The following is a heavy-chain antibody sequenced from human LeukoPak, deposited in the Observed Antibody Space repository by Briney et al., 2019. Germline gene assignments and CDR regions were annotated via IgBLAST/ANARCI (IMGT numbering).Heavy chain of an antibody. Sequence: GGSLRLSCAASGFTFSGSAILWVRQASGKGLEWVGRIRSKANTYATAYATSVKGRFSISRDDSKNTAYLQMNSLRTEDTAVYYCTSPLNDYYLDTSGRYWGQGTLVTVSS. CDR3: TSPLNDYYLDTSGRY. CDR1: GFTFSGSA. V-gene: IGHV3-73*01. D-gene: IGHD3-22*01. J-gene: IGHJ4*02. CDR2: IRSKANTYAT.